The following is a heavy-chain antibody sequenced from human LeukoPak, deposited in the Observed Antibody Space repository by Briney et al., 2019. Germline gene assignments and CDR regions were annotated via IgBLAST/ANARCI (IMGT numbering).Heavy chain of an antibody. CDR2: IFYSGST. J-gene: IGHJ4*02. V-gene: IGHV4-39*01. CDR3: ARHDSSAWYLDY. CDR1: DGSISSSRDY. Sequence: SETLSLTCSVSDGSISSSRDYWGWIRQPPEKGLEWIGSIFYSGSTYYNSSLKGRVTISVDTSKNRFSLHLNSVTAADTAVYYCARHDSSAWYLDYWGQGTLVTVSS. D-gene: IGHD3-22*01.